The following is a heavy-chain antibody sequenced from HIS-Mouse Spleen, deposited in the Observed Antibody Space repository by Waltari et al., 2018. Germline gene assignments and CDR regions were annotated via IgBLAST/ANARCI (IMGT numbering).Heavy chain of an antibody. CDR1: GYTFTSYG. CDR2: ISAYNGNT. CDR3: ARSESRFLEWLDWFDP. Sequence: QVQLVQSGAEVKKPGASVKVSCKASGYTFTSYGLSRVRQGPGQALEWMGWISAYNGNTNYAQKLQGRVTMTTDTSTSTAYMGLRSLRSDDTAVYYCARSESRFLEWLDWFDPWGQGTLVTVSS. J-gene: IGHJ5*02. D-gene: IGHD3-3*01. V-gene: IGHV1-18*01.